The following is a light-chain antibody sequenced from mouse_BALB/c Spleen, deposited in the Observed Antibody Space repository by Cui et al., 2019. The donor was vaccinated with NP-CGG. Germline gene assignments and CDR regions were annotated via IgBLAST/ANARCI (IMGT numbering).Light chain of an antibody. V-gene: IGLV1*01. CDR1: TGAVTTTNY. Sequence: QAVVTQESALTTSPGETVTFTCRSSTGAVTTTNYANWVQEKPDHLFTGLIGGTNNRAPGVPARFSGSLIGDKAALTITGAQTADEAIYFCALWYSNHWVFGGGTKLTVL. CDR3: ALWYSNHWV. CDR2: GTN. J-gene: IGLJ1*01.